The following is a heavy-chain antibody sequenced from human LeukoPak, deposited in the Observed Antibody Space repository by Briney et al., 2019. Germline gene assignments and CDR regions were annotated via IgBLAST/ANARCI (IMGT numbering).Heavy chain of an antibody. D-gene: IGHD4-23*01. CDR1: GDSISSGFYY. CDR3: AREDSGNSDDSLDI. Sequence: PSETLSLTCTVSGDSISSGFYYWSWIRQPAGKGLEWIGHIYTSGSTNYNPSLKSRVTISVDTSNNQFSLKLRSVTTADTAMYYCAREDSGNSDDSLDIWGQGTMVTVSS. V-gene: IGHV4-61*09. J-gene: IGHJ3*02. CDR2: IYTSGST.